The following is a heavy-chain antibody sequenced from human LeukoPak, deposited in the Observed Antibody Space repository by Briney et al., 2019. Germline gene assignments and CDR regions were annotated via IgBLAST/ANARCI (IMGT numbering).Heavy chain of an antibody. CDR2: IYSSGST. D-gene: IGHD3-10*01. CDR1: GDSISTLNYY. V-gene: IGHV4-61*02. Sequence: SETLSLTCTVSGDSISTLNYYWSWIRQPAGKGLEWIGRIYSSGSTNYNPSLKSRVTISVDTSKNQFSLKLSSVTAADTAVYYCAREIYAETYLWFGELFQYYFDYWGQGTLVTVSS. CDR3: AREIYAETYLWFGELFQYYFDY. J-gene: IGHJ4*02.